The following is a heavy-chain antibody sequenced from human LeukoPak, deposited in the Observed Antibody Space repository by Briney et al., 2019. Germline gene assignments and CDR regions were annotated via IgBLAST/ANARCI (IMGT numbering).Heavy chain of an antibody. J-gene: IGHJ6*02. V-gene: IGHV3-23*01. CDR2: ISGSGGST. CDR1: GFTFSSYA. CDR3: AGEAKFGETYGMDV. D-gene: IGHD3-10*02. Sequence: GGSLRLSCAASGFTFSSYAMSWVRQAPGKGLEWVSAISGSGGSTYYADSVKGRFTISSDNSKNTLYLQMNSLRAEDTAVYYCAGEAKFGETYGMDVWGQGTTVTVSS.